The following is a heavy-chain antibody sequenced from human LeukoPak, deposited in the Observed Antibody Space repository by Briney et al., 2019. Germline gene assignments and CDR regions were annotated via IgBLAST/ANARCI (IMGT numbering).Heavy chain of an antibody. J-gene: IGHJ4*02. CDR3: ARGLLRYFDWLSDRFDY. Sequence: GASVKVSCKASGYTFTGYYMHWVRQSPGQGLEWMGWINPNSGGTNYAQKFQGRDTMTRDTSISTAYMELSRLRSDDTAVYYCARGLLRYFDWLSDRFDYWGQGTLVTVSS. CDR1: GYTFTGYY. D-gene: IGHD3-9*01. CDR2: INPNSGGT. V-gene: IGHV1-2*02.